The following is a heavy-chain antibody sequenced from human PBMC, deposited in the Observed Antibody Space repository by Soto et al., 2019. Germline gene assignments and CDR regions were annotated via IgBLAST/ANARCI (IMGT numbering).Heavy chain of an antibody. CDR1: GITFSTYA. CDR2: INAGNGNT. V-gene: IGHV1-3*01. J-gene: IGHJ4*02. D-gene: IGHD5-12*01. CDR3: ARAISGYVT. Sequence: QVPLVQSGAEVKKPGASVKVSCKASGITFSTYAIHWVRQAPGQRLEWMGWINAGNGNTRYSQKFQGRVTLTRDTSASTAYMDLSTMRSEDTARHSFARAISGYVTRVQGTLVTVSS.